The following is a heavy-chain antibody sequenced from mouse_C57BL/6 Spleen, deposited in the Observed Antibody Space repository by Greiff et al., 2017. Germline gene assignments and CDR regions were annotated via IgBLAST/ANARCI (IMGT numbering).Heavy chain of an antibody. V-gene: IGHV1-26*01. CDR1: GYTFTDYY. CDR2: INPNNGGT. Sequence: VQLQQSGPELVKPGASVKISCKASGYTFTDYYMNWVKQSPGKSLEWIGDINPNNGGTSYNQKFKGKATLTVDKSSSTAYMELRSLTSEDSAVYYCARDTSGFAYWGQGTLVTVSA. CDR3: ARDTSGFAY. J-gene: IGHJ3*01.